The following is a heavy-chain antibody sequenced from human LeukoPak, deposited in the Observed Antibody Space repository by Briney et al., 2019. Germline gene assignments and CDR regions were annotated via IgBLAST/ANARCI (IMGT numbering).Heavy chain of an antibody. D-gene: IGHD1-26*01. J-gene: IGHJ4*02. CDR2: MNPNSGHT. Sequence: ASVNVSFKASVYTFTIYDIIWVRQASGQGLEWMGWMNPNSGHTGYAQKFQGRVTMTRTTSISTAYMELTSLTSEDPAVYYCARSIVGVRKRNDYWGQGTLVTVSS. CDR3: ARSIVGVRKRNDY. CDR1: VYTFTIYD. V-gene: IGHV1-8*01.